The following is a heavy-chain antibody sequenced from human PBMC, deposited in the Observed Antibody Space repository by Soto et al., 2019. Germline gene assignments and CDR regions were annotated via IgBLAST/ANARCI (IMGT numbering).Heavy chain of an antibody. V-gene: IGHV1-69*12. CDR3: ARDQDSGYVINLLYFYNMDV. CDR2: IIPIFGTA. CDR1: GGTFSSYA. Sequence: QVQLVQSGAEVKKPGSSVKVSCKASGGTFSSYAISWVRQAPGQGLEWMGGIIPIFGTANYAQKFQGRVTITADESTSRAYMELSSLRSEDTAVYYGARDQDSGYVINLLYFYNMDVWGQGTTVTVSS. J-gene: IGHJ6*02. D-gene: IGHD5-12*01.